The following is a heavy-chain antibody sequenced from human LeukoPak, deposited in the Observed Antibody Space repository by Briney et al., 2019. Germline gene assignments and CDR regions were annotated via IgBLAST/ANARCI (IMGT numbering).Heavy chain of an antibody. Sequence: GESLKISCNGSGYSFTSYWIGWVRQMPGKGLEWMGLIYPGDSDTRYSPSFQGQVTISADKSISTAYLQWSSLKASDTEMYYCERQDLEDYDILTGTRWFDPWGQGTLVTVSS. CDR1: GYSFTSYW. CDR3: ERQDLEDYDILTGTRWFDP. J-gene: IGHJ5*02. V-gene: IGHV5-51*01. CDR2: IYPGDSDT. D-gene: IGHD3-9*01.